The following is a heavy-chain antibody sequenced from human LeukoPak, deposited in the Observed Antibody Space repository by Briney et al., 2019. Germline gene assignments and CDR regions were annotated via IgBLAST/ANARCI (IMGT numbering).Heavy chain of an antibody. D-gene: IGHD6-13*01. Sequence: GRSLRLSCASSGFTFNTYGMHWVRQAPGQGLEWVALISYDGNYKYYADSVKGRFTISRDNSKNTLYLQMNSLRAEDTAVYYCAKDGLYSSNLLRPNSGWYYFDYWGQGTLVTVSS. CDR3: AKDGLYSSNLLRPNSGWYYFDY. J-gene: IGHJ4*02. CDR2: ISYDGNYK. V-gene: IGHV3-30*18. CDR1: GFTFNTYG.